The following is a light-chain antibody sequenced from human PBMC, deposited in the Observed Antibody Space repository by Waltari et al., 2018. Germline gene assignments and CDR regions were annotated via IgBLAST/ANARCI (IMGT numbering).Light chain of an antibody. V-gene: IGLV1-44*01. CDR3: ATWDNRLNGVV. CDR1: GSNVGSNT. CDR2: DND. J-gene: IGLJ2*01. Sequence: QSMLTQPPSASATPGQRVTISCSGSGSNVGSNTVNWYQQVPGTAPKFLMFDNDQRPSGVPDRFSGSKSGTSASLAISGLQSEDEADYYCATWDNRLNGVVFGGGTKLTVL.